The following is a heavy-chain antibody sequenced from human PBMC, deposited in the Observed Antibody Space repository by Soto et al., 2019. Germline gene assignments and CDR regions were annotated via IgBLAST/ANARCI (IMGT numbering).Heavy chain of an antibody. J-gene: IGHJ4*02. CDR1: GFTFSIYS. CDR3: ANVGPRIGTGWSEYFDH. CDR2: VNGYKP. V-gene: IGHV3-23*01. Sequence: EVQLLESGGGLVQPGGSLRLSCAASGFTFSIYSLSWVRQAPGKGLEWVSAVNGYKPHYADSVKGRFTISRDNDRSTLYLQMRSLRVEDTAIDYCANVGPRIGTGWSEYFDHWGQGTVVTVS. D-gene: IGHD6-19*01.